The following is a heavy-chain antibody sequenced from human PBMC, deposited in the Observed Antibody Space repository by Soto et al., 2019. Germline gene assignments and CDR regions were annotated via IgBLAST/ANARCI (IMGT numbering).Heavy chain of an antibody. J-gene: IGHJ5*02. D-gene: IGHD1-1*01. CDR3: ARGGSVWTLTEGWFDP. Sequence: QVQLVQSGAEVKKPGASVKVSCKASGYTFTSYDINWVRQATGQGLEWMGWMNPNSGNTGYAQKFQGRVTMTRNTSISTAYMELSSLRSEDTAVYYCARGGSVWTLTEGWFDPWGQGTLVTVSS. CDR1: GYTFTSYD. V-gene: IGHV1-8*01. CDR2: MNPNSGNT.